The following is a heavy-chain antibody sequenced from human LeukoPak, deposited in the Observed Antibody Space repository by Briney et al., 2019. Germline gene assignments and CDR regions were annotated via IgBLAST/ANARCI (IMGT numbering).Heavy chain of an antibody. J-gene: IGHJ4*02. CDR1: GITLSNYG. V-gene: IGHV3-23*01. Sequence: PGGSLRLSCAVSGITLSNYGMSWVRQAPGKGLEWVAGISDSGGRTSYADSVKGRFTISRDNPKNTLYLQTNSLRAEDTAVYFCAKRGVVIRVILVGFHKEAYYFDSWGQGALVTVSS. D-gene: IGHD3-22*01. CDR2: ISDSGGRT. CDR3: AKRGVVIRVILVGFHKEAYYFDS.